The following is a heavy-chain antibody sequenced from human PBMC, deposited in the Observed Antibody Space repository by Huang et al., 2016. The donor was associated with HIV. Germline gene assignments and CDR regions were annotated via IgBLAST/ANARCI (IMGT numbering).Heavy chain of an antibody. V-gene: IGHV5-51*01. J-gene: IGHJ3*01. Sequence: EVQLVQSGAEVKKPGESLKISCQGSGYSFNTYWIAWVRQVPGKGPEWMRIIYHGDSDTRYSPSFQGQVTIAADKSIDTAYLQWRSLKASDTAMYYCARKFSSTWYRAFDLWGQGTMVTVSS. D-gene: IGHD6-13*01. CDR3: ARKFSSTWYRAFDL. CDR2: IYHGDSDT. CDR1: GYSFNTYW.